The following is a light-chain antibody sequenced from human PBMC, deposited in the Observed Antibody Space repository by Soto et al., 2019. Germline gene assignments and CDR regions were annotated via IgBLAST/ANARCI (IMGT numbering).Light chain of an antibody. CDR3: QHGRA. J-gene: IGKJ3*01. CDR1: QSVSTT. CDR2: GAT. V-gene: IGKV3-15*01. Sequence: EIVMTQSPATLSVSPGERATLSCRASQSVSTTLAWYQHKPGQAPRLLIYGATTRVTGIAARFSGSGSGTDFTLTISSLQSEDSAVYYCQHGRAFGPGTKVDIK.